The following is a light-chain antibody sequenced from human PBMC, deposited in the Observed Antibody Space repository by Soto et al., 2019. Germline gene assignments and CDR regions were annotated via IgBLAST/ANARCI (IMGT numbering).Light chain of an antibody. CDR2: EVS. Sequence: DVVMTQSPLSLPVTLGQPASISCRSSQSLIHSDGSTYLSWFQQRPGRSPRRLIYEVSDRDSGVPDRCSGSGSGPDFTLKISRVEAEDVGVYYCMQGRHWPWTFGQGTEVEIK. J-gene: IGKJ1*01. CDR1: QSLIHSDGSTY. CDR3: MQGRHWPWT. V-gene: IGKV2-30*02.